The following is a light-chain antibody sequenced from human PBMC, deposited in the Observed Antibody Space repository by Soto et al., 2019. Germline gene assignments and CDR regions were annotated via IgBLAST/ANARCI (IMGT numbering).Light chain of an antibody. Sequence: EIVMTQSPATLSVSPGERATLSCRASQSVSSNLAWYQHKPGQAPRLLIYGASTRATGVPARFSGSGSGTELTLTIGSLQSEDSAVVYCQQYNAWPHTFGQGTKREIK. J-gene: IGKJ2*01. CDR2: GAS. CDR1: QSVSSN. V-gene: IGKV3-15*01. CDR3: QQYNAWPHT.